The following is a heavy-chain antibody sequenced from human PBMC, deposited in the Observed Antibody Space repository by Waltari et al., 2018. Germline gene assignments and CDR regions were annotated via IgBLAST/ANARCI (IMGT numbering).Heavy chain of an antibody. V-gene: IGHV4-59*08. D-gene: IGHD3-16*02. CDR1: GASLRDYR. J-gene: IGHJ5*02. Sequence: QVHLLESGPGLVRTSETLSPTCTVPGASLRDYRWSWIRQSPGKGLEWVGYISYGLLTKYNPSLKSRVTISVDRSRNQFSLTLASVTAADTAVYYCARLRVHLSYPYWFDPWGQGTLVTVSS. CDR2: ISYGLLT. CDR3: ARLRVHLSYPYWFDP.